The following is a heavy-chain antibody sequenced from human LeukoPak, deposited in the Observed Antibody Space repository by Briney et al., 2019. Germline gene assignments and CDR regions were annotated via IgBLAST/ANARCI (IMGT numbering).Heavy chain of an antibody. Sequence: ASVKVSCKASGYTFTSYGISWVRQAPGQGLEWMGWISAYNGNTNYAQELQGRVTMTTDTSTSTAYMELRSLRSDDTAVYYCAREGQVGATLYYFDYWGQGTLVTVSS. V-gene: IGHV1-18*01. CDR1: GYTFTSYG. D-gene: IGHD1-26*01. CDR2: ISAYNGNT. J-gene: IGHJ4*02. CDR3: AREGQVGATLYYFDY.